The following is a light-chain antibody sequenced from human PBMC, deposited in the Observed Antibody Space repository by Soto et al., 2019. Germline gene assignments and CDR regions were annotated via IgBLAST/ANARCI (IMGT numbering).Light chain of an antibody. V-gene: IGKV3-20*01. CDR3: QQSGSSLYT. CDR2: DAS. CDR1: QSVSSSY. Sequence: EIVLTQSPGTLSLSPGERATLSCRASQSVSSSYLAWYQQKPGQAPRLLIYDASSRATGIPDRFSGSGSGTDFTLTISRLEPEDFAVYYCQQSGSSLYTFGQGTKLEIK. J-gene: IGKJ2*01.